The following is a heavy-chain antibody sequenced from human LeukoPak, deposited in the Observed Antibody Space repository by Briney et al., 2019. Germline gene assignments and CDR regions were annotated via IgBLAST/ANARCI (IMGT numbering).Heavy chain of an antibody. D-gene: IGHD3-16*01. J-gene: IGHJ5*02. CDR2: IYYSGST. CDR1: GGSISSYY. V-gene: IGHV4-59*05. CDR3: ARSPGGVWFDP. Sequence: SETLSLTCTVSGGSISSYYWSWIRQPPGKGLEWIGSIYYSGSTYYNPSLKSRVTISVDTSKNQFSLKLSSVTAADTAVYYCARSPGGVWFDPWGQGTLVTVSS.